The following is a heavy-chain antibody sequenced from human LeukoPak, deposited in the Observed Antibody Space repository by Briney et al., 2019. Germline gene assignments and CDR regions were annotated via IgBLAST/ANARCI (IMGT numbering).Heavy chain of an antibody. CDR3: AKRSDFCGALDI. CDR2: ISNDGNNK. CDR1: GFTLSSYG. V-gene: IGHV3-30*18. Sequence: PGGSLRLSCAASGFTLSSYGMHWVRQAPGKGLEWVAVISNDGNNKYCIDAVKGRFTISRDNSKNTLYLQLDSLRPEDTAVYYCAKRSDFCGALDIWGQGTMVTVSS. D-gene: IGHD3-3*01. J-gene: IGHJ3*02.